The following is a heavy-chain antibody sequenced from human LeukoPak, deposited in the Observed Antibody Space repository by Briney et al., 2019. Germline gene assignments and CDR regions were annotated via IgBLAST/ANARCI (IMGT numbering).Heavy chain of an antibody. J-gene: IGHJ4*02. CDR3: GRGHWGIDY. Sequence: PGGSLRLSCVASGFTFRDYYMSWSRLAPGKGPEWISYITKSGTDMEYADSVKGRFTIARDNGQNSLFLQMNSLRAEDAAVYFCGRGHWGIDYWGQGTLVTVSS. CDR2: ITKSGTDM. CDR1: GFTFRDYY. D-gene: IGHD7-27*01. V-gene: IGHV3-11*04.